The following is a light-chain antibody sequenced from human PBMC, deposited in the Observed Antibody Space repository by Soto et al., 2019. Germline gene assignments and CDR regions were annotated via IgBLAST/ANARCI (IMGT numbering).Light chain of an antibody. CDR1: QGIARA. CDR3: QQFSKYPLT. Sequence: AIHLTQSPSSLSATVGDSVTITCRASQGIARALAWYQQKPGKAPKLLIYDASSLESGVPSRFSGSGYVTDFTLTITSLQPEDFATYYCQQFSKYPLTFGGGTKVEIK. V-gene: IGKV1D-13*01. J-gene: IGKJ4*01. CDR2: DAS.